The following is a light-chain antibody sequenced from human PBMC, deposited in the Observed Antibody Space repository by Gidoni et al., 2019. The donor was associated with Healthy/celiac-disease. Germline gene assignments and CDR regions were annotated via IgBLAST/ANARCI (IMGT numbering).Light chain of an antibody. V-gene: IGKV3-20*01. CDR3: QQTRT. CDR2: GPS. CDR1: QSVSSSY. Sequence: EIVLTQSPGTLSLSPGDRATLSCRASQSVSSSYLAWYQQKPGQAPRLLIYGPSSRATGIPDRFSGSGSGTDFTLTISRLEPEDFAVYYCQQTRTFXQXTKVEIK. J-gene: IGKJ1*01.